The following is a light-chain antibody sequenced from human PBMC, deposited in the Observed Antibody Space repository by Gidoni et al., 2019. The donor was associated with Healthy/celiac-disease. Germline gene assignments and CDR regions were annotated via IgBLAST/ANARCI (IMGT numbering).Light chain of an antibody. CDR2: LGS. J-gene: IGKJ1*01. V-gene: IGKV2-28*01. Sequence: EIVMTQSPLSLTVTPGEPASISCRSSQSLLHSNGYNYLDWYLQKPGQSPQLLIYLGSNRASGVPDRFSGSGSGTDFTLKISRVEAEDVGVYYCMQALQTPPAFGQGTKVEIK. CDR3: MQALQTPPA. CDR1: QSLLHSNGYNY.